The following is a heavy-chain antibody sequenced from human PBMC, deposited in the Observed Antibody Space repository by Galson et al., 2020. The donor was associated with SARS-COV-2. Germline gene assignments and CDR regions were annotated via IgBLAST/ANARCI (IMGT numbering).Heavy chain of an antibody. CDR3: SRGLSSSWHFVDF. V-gene: IGHV3-48*02. J-gene: IGHJ4*02. D-gene: IGHD6-13*01. Sequence: GASQKTSSAASGFTFSSYNLNWLRPAPRKRLEWVSIITSSSTTYYADSVKGRFTITRDNAINSLYLQLSGLTDDDTALYYCSRGLSSSWHFVDFGGQGGLVTVS. CDR1: GFTFSSYN. CDR2: ITSSSTT.